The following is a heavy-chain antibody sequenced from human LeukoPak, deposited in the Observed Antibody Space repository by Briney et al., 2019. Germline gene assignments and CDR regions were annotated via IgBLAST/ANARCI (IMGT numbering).Heavy chain of an antibody. CDR1: GFTFSSYS. CDR2: ISSSSSYI. D-gene: IGHD3-22*01. CDR3: ARDKYDSSGYSNYYYYYMDV. Sequence: GGSLRLSCAASGFTFSSYSMNWVRQAPGKGLEWVSSISSSSSYIYYADSVKGRFTISRDNAKNSLYLQMNSLRAEDTAVYYCARDKYDSSGYSNYYYYYMDVWGKGTTVTISS. J-gene: IGHJ6*03. V-gene: IGHV3-21*01.